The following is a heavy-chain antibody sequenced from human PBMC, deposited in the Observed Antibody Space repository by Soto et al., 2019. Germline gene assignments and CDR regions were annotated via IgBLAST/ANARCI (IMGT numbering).Heavy chain of an antibody. CDR3: AKSSSYYGDFDY. J-gene: IGHJ4*02. CDR1: GFTFDDYA. D-gene: IGHD4-17*01. Sequence: EVQLVESGGGLVQPGRSLRLSCAASGFTFDDYAMHWVRQAPGKGLEWVSGISWNSGSIGYADSVKGRFTISRDNAKNSLYLQVNSLRAEDTALYYCAKSSSYYGDFDYWGQGTLVTVSS. V-gene: IGHV3-9*01. CDR2: ISWNSGSI.